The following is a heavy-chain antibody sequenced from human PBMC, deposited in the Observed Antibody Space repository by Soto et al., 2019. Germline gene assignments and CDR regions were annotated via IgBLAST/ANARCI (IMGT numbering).Heavy chain of an antibody. J-gene: IGHJ5*01. CDR2: VSAYNGNT. CDR3: ARGPETWFGGIYDS. V-gene: IGHV1-18*01. D-gene: IGHD3-10*01. Sequence: QVQLVQSGAEVKKPGASVKVSCKASGYTFTSYGIIWVRQAPGQGLEWMGWVSAYNGNTIYAQKLQGRVPMTTDTSTRTAYRELRSLTSDDTAVYYCARGPETWFGGIYDSWGQGSLVTVSS. CDR1: GYTFTSYG.